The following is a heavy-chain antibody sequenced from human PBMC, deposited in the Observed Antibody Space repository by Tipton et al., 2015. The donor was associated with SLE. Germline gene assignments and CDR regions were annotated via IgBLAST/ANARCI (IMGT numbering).Heavy chain of an antibody. D-gene: IGHD3-10*01. Sequence: GSLRLSCAASGLTVSSSYINWFRQVPGKGLKWVSVIYSGGKTYYPDSVKGRFTISRDDSKNTVHLQMNSLRTEDTAVYFCARGLVRGVIRVVYYYYSMDVWGKETPVTVSS. CDR3: ARGLVRGVIRVVYYYYSMDV. CDR1: GLTVSSSY. V-gene: IGHV3-66*02. J-gene: IGHJ6*03. CDR2: IYSGGKT.